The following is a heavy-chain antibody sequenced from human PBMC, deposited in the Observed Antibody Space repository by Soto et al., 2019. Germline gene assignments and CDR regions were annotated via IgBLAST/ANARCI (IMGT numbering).Heavy chain of an antibody. D-gene: IGHD2-2*01. CDR2: ISAYNGNT. J-gene: IGHJ5*02. Sequence: ASVKVSCKASGYTFHSYGVSAVRQAPGQGLEWMAWISAYNGNTNYAQKVQGRVTMTTDTSTSTAYMELRSLRSDDTAVYYCARDLEYQPQYPWGQGTLVTVSS. CDR3: ARDLEYQPQYP. V-gene: IGHV1-18*04. CDR1: GYTFHSYG.